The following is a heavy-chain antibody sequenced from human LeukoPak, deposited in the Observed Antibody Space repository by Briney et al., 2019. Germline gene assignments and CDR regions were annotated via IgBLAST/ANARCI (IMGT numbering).Heavy chain of an antibody. V-gene: IGHV4-38-2*02. Sequence: SETLSLTCTVSGYSISSGYYWGWIRQPPGKGLEWIGSIYHSGSTNYNPSLKSRVTISVDTSKNQFSLKLSSVTAADTAVYYCARGYDFWSGYYRQNWFDPWGQGTLVTVSS. J-gene: IGHJ5*02. D-gene: IGHD3-3*01. CDR1: GYSISSGYY. CDR3: ARGYDFWSGYYRQNWFDP. CDR2: IYHSGST.